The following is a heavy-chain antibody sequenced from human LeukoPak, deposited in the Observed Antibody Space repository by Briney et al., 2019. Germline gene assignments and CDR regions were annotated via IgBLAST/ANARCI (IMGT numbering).Heavy chain of an antibody. CDR1: GFTFSSFG. D-gene: IGHD3-9*01. V-gene: IGHV3-33*06. CDR2: IWYDGSNK. CDR3: AKGSGYDTDFDY. J-gene: IGHJ4*02. Sequence: GRSLRLSCAASGFTFSSFGLHWVRQGPGKGLEWVALIWYDGSNKYYADSVKGRFTISRDNSENTLYLQMNSLRAEDTAIYYCAKGSGYDTDFDYWGQGTLVTVSS.